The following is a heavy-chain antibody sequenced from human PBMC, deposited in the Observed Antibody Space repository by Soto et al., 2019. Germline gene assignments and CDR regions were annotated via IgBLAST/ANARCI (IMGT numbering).Heavy chain of an antibody. V-gene: IGHV3-53*01. Sequence: GGSLRLSCAASGFTVSSNYMSWVRQAPGKGLEWVSVIYSGGSTYYADSVKGRFTFSRDNSKNTLYLQMHSLRAEDTAVYYCAGETLPSTGAHSDYYYTMDVWGQGTTVTVSS. CDR3: AGETLPSTGAHSDYYYTMDV. D-gene: IGHD1-26*01. CDR1: GFTVSSNY. J-gene: IGHJ6*02. CDR2: IYSGGST.